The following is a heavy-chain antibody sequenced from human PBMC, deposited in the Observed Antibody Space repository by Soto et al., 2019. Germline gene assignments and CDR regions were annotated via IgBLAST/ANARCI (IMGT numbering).Heavy chain of an antibody. D-gene: IGHD3-22*01. Sequence: QVQLVESGGGVVQPGRSLRLSCAASGFTFTDYAMHWVRQAPGKGLEWVAVISYDGGKKYYADSVKGRFTISRDNSKNTEYLQMNSLRVEDTAVYYCARDTYLDSSGPSYYYYYGIDVWGQGTTVTVSS. CDR3: ARDTYLDSSGPSYYYYYGIDV. V-gene: IGHV3-30-3*01. J-gene: IGHJ6*02. CDR1: GFTFTDYA. CDR2: ISYDGGKK.